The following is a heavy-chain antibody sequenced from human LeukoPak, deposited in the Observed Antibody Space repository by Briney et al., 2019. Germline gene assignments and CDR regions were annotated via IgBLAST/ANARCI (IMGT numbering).Heavy chain of an antibody. Sequence: GGSLRLSCAASGFTFSSYAMSWVRQAPGKGLEWVANIQPDGTGYYYVDSVRGRFTISRDNSKNSLSLQMNSLRAEDTAVYYCGRFHYDRSGHLVPFDYWGQGTQVTVSS. CDR3: GRFHYDRSGHLVPFDY. V-gene: IGHV3-7*01. CDR2: IQPDGTGY. D-gene: IGHD3-22*01. CDR1: GFTFSSYA. J-gene: IGHJ4*02.